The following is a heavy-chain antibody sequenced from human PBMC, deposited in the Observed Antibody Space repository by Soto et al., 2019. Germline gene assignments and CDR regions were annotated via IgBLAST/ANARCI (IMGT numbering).Heavy chain of an antibody. CDR1: GYTFTSYY. CDR3: ARSGPIPWQQRVLSRDSWFDP. D-gene: IGHD6-13*01. CDR2: INPSGGST. Sequence: GASVKVSCKASGYTFTSYYMHWVRQAPGQGLEWMGIINPSGGSTSYAQKFQGRVTMTRDTSTSTVYMELSSLRSEDTAVYYCARSGPIPWQQRVLSRDSWFDPWGQGTLVTVSS. J-gene: IGHJ5*02. V-gene: IGHV1-46*01.